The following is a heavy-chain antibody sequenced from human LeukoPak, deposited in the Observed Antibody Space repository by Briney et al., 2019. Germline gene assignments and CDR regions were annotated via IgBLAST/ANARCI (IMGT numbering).Heavy chain of an antibody. D-gene: IGHD2-2*01. CDR3: ARDRCSSTSCYVGGHYYYYYMDV. CDR2: IKQDGSEK. Sequence: VGSLRLSCAASGFTFSSYWMSWVRQAPGKGLEWVANIKQDGSEKYYVDSVKGRFTISRDNAKNSLYLQMNSLRAEDTAVYYCARDRCSSTSCYVGGHYYYYYMDVWGKGTTVTVSS. J-gene: IGHJ6*03. CDR1: GFTFSSYW. V-gene: IGHV3-7*01.